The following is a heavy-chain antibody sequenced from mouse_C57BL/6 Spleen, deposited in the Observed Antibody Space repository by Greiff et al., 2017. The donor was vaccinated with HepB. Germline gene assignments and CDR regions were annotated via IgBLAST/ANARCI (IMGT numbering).Heavy chain of an antibody. J-gene: IGHJ3*01. CDR2: INPNNGGT. CDR1: GYTFTDYY. D-gene: IGHD1-1*01. Sequence: VQLQQSGPELVKPGASVKISCKASGYTFTDYYMNWVKQSHGKSLEWIGDINPNNGGTSYNQKFKGKATLTVDKSSSTAYMELRSLTSEDSAVYYCAREVLTTVVGPFAYWGQGTLVTVSA. V-gene: IGHV1-26*01. CDR3: AREVLTTVVGPFAY.